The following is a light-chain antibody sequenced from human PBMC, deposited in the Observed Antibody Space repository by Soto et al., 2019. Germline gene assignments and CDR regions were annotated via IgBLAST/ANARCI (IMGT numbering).Light chain of an antibody. J-gene: IGKJ4*02. V-gene: IGKV1-8*01. CDR3: RQYYSYPRLT. CDR1: QGISSY. Sequence: AIRMTQSPSSFSASTGDRATITCRASQGISSYLPWYQQKPGKAPKLLIYAASTLPSGVPSRFSGSGSGTDFTLTISCLQSEDFATYYCRQYYSYPRLTFGGGTKVEIK. CDR2: AAS.